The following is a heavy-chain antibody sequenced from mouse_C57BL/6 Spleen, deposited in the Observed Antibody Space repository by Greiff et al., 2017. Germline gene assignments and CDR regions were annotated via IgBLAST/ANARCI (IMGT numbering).Heavy chain of an antibody. CDR2: IYPRSGNT. CDR3: ARAPIYYDYDEGDCDAMDY. CDR1: GYTFTSYG. J-gene: IGHJ4*01. Sequence: VQLKESGAELARPGASVKLSCKASGYTFTSYGMSWVKQRPGQGLEWIGEIYPRSGNTYYNEKFKGKATLTADKSSSTAYMELRSLTSEDSAVYFGARAPIYYDYDEGDCDAMDYWGQGTSVTVSS. V-gene: IGHV1-81*01. D-gene: IGHD2-4*01.